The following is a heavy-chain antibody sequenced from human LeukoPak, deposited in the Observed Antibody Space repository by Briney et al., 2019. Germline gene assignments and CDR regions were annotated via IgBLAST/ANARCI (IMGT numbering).Heavy chain of an antibody. D-gene: IGHD1-1*01. V-gene: IGHV3-48*04. Sequence: PGGSLRLSCAASGXTLSGYSMNWVRQAPGRGLEWVSYISLSGSTLYYADSVKGRFTISRDNAKNSLYLQMNSLRAEDTAVYYCARIHNLGILAHFDYWGQGTLVTVSS. CDR3: ARIHNLGILAHFDY. J-gene: IGHJ4*02. CDR2: ISLSGSTL. CDR1: GXTLSGYS.